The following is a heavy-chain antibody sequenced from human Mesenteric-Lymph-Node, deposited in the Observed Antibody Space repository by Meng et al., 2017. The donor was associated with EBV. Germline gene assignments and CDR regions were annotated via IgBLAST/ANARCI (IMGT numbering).Heavy chain of an antibody. Sequence: QVQLQQSGPGLVKPSQPLSPTCVISGDSVSSSSAAWTWNRQSPSRGLEWLGRTYYRSKWYNDYAVFVKSRITINPDTSKNQFSLQLNSVTPEDTAVYYCARGATSVFDLWGHGTLVTVSS. CDR2: TYYRSKWYN. V-gene: IGHV6-1*01. CDR3: ARGATSVFDL. J-gene: IGHJ2*01. CDR1: GDSVSSSSAA.